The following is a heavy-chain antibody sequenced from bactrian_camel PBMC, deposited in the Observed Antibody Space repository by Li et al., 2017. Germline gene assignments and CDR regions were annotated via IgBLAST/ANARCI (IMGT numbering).Heavy chain of an antibody. V-gene: IGHV3S40*01. CDR3: ATNAANFVF. CDR2: SAGGVT. Sequence: VQLVESGGGLVQPGGSLRLSCATSGYTYGDYCMSWVRQAPGKGLEWVSASAGGVTAYTDSVKGRFTISGDNAKNTISLQMDSLKSDDTALYYCATNAANFVFWGQGTQVTVS. J-gene: IGHJ6*01. CDR1: GYTYGDYC.